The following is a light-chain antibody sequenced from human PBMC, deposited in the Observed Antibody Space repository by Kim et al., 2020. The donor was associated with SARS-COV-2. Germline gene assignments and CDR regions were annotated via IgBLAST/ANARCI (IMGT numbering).Light chain of an antibody. Sequence: EIVMTQSPVTLSVSPGERATLSCRASQTISSKLAWYQQKPGQGPRLRIYGASTRASGIPGRFSGSGCGTEFTLTISSLQSEDFAVYYCQRYNNWPLMWTFGQGTKVDIK. CDR3: QRYNNWPLMWT. J-gene: IGKJ1*01. V-gene: IGKV3-15*01. CDR1: QTISSK. CDR2: GAS.